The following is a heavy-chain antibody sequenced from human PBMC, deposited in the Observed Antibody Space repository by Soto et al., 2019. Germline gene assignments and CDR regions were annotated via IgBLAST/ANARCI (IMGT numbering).Heavy chain of an antibody. D-gene: IGHD2-21*02. CDR3: ARSYSGGDAYFDY. Sequence: TSETLSLTCAVSGGSISSGGYACAWIRQPPGKGLEWVGYIYQSGSTYYNPSLKSRVTIAADRSKNQFSLNLASVTAADTAVYYCARSYSGGDAYFDYWGQGTVVTVSS. CDR2: IYQSGST. V-gene: IGHV4-30-2*01. CDR1: GGSISSGGYA. J-gene: IGHJ4*02.